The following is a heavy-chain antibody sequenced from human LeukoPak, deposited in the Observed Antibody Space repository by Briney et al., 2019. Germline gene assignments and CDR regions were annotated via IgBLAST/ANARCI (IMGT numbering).Heavy chain of an antibody. V-gene: IGHV3-30*18. CDR1: GFTLSSFG. CDR3: AKDADTATIIYWYFDL. J-gene: IGHJ2*01. D-gene: IGHD5-18*01. Sequence: GGSLRLSCTASGFTLSSFGMHWVRQAPGKGLEWVAVISDDGSNRYYADSVKGRFTISRDNSKSTLYLQMNSLRAEDTAEYYCAKDADTATIIYWYFDLWGRGTLVT. CDR2: ISDDGSNR.